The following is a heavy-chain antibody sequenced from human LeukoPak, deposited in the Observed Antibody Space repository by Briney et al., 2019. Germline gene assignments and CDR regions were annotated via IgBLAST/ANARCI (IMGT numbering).Heavy chain of an antibody. D-gene: IGHD3-22*01. CDR1: GFTFSSYW. Sequence: GGSLRLSCAASGFTFSSYWMSWVRQAPGKGLEWVANIKQDGSEKYYVDPVKGRFTISRDNAKNSLYLQMNSLRAEDTAVYYCATDKQNYYDSSGPITFDYWGQGTLVTVSS. CDR2: IKQDGSEK. V-gene: IGHV3-7*01. CDR3: ATDKQNYYDSSGPITFDY. J-gene: IGHJ4*02.